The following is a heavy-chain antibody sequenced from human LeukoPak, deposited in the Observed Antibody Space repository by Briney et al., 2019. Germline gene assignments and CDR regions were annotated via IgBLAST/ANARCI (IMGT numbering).Heavy chain of an antibody. V-gene: IGHV3-53*01. CDR3: AREADCSSTSCYAPYFDY. Sequence: PGGSLRLSCAASGFTVSSNYMSWVRQAPGKGLEWVSVIYSGGSTYYADSVKGRFTISRDNSKNTLYLQMNSLRAEDTAVYYCAREADCSSTSCYAPYFDYWGQGTLVTVSS. CDR2: IYSGGST. J-gene: IGHJ4*02. CDR1: GFTVSSNY. D-gene: IGHD2-2*01.